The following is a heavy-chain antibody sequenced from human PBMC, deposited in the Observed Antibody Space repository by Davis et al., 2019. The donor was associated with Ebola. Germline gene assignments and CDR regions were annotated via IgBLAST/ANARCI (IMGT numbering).Heavy chain of an antibody. Sequence: PSETLSLTCAISGDSVSGSSGAWNWIRQSPSRGLEWLGRTYYSSKWYNESALSVKSRITISADTAKNQLSLHLNSVTPEDTAVYYCARGFFRHGFDVWGQGTMITVSS. D-gene: IGHD3-3*01. J-gene: IGHJ3*01. CDR3: ARGFFRHGFDV. V-gene: IGHV6-1*01. CDR1: GDSVSGSSGA. CDR2: TYYSSKWYN.